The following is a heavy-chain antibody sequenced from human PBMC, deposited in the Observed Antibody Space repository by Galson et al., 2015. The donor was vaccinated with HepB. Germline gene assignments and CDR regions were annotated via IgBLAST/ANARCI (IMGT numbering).Heavy chain of an antibody. Sequence: SVKVSCKASGYTFTGYYMHWVRQAPGQGLEWMGWINSKSGGTDYAPKFQGRVTMTRDTSISTGYMELSSLTSDDTAVYYCARGSTFTYFLGFDPWGQGTLVTVSS. CDR2: INSKSGGT. D-gene: IGHD2-21*01. CDR1: GYTFTGYY. J-gene: IGHJ5*02. CDR3: ARGSTFTYFLGFDP. V-gene: IGHV1-2*02.